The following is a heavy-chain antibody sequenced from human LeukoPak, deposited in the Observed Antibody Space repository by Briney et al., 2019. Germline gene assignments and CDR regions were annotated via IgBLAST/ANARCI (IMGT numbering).Heavy chain of an antibody. Sequence: ASVKVSCKASGGTFSSYAISWVRQAPGQGLEWMGRIIPILGIANYAQKLQGRVTMTTDTSTSTAYMELRSLRSDDTAVYYCARVPHVVVPAAGDYWGQGTLVTVSS. J-gene: IGHJ4*02. CDR1: GGTFSSYA. D-gene: IGHD2-2*01. V-gene: IGHV1-69*04. CDR3: ARVPHVVVPAAGDY. CDR2: IIPILGIA.